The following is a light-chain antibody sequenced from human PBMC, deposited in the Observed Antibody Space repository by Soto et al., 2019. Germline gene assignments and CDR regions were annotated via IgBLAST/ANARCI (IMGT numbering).Light chain of an antibody. V-gene: IGKV3-20*01. Sequence: EIVFTQSPCTLSLSPFERSTLSCRASQSVSSSNLAWYQQKPGQAPRLLIYGASSRATDIPDRFSGSGSGTDFTLTISRLEPEDFGVYYCQQYGSSPITFGQGTRLEI. J-gene: IGKJ5*01. CDR1: QSVSSSN. CDR3: QQYGSSPIT. CDR2: GAS.